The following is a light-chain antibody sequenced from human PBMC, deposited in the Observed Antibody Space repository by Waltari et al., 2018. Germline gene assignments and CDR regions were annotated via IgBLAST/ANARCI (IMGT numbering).Light chain of an antibody. CDR1: QSVISNY. Sequence: EIVLTQSPGTLSLSPGERAPLSCRASQSVISNYLAWYQQKPGQAPSLLIYGASTRATGIPDRFSGSGSGTDFTLTISRLEPEDFAVYYCQQYGSSVLTFGGGTKVEIK. CDR2: GAS. V-gene: IGKV3-20*01. CDR3: QQYGSSVLT. J-gene: IGKJ4*01.